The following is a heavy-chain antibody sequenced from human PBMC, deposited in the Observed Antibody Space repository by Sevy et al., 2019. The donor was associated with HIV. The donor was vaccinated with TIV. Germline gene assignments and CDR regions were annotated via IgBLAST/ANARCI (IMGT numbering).Heavy chain of an antibody. D-gene: IGHD5-18*01. CDR1: GGSISSYY. V-gene: IGHV4-59*13. CDR2: IYYSGST. CDR3: ASTRGYSYGYTSYYYYYGMDV. J-gene: IGHJ6*02. Sequence: SETLSLTCTVSGGSISSYYWSWIRQPPGKGLEWIGYIYYSGSTNYNPSLKSRVTISVDTSKNQFSLKLSSVTAADTAVYYWASTRGYSYGYTSYYYYYGMDVWGQGTTVTVSS.